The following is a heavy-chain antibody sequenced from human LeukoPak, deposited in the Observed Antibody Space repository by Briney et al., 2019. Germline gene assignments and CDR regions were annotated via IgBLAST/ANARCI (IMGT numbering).Heavy chain of an antibody. CDR1: GGSFSGYY. J-gene: IGHJ4*02. V-gene: IGHV4-34*01. CDR3: AREHYYDSSGYYYV. CDR2: INHSGST. Sequence: SETLSLTCAVYGGSFSGYYWSWIRQPPGKGLEWIGEINHSGSTNYNPSLKSRVTISVDTSKNQFSLKLSSVTAADTAVYYCAREHYYDSSGYYYVWGQGTLVTVSS. D-gene: IGHD3-22*01.